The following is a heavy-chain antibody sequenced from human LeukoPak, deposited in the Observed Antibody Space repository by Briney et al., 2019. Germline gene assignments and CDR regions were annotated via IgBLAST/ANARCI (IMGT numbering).Heavy chain of an antibody. CDR2: ISSSGSNI. CDR3: ARDRLRFSSHSGLDY. J-gene: IGHJ4*01. CDR1: GFTFSSYE. Sequence: GGSLRLSCAASGFTFSSYEMNWVRQAPGKGLEWVSYISSSGSNIYYADSVKGRFTISRDHAKNSLYLQMNRLRAEDTAVYYCARDRLRFSSHSGLDYWGHGTLVTVSS. D-gene: IGHD6-6*01. V-gene: IGHV3-48*03.